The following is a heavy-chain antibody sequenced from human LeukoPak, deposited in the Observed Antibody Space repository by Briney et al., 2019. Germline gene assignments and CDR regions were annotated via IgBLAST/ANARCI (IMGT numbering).Heavy chain of an antibody. CDR2: INPNSGGT. D-gene: IGHD4-17*01. CDR3: ARSTTVTTYPCYYYYGMDV. J-gene: IGHJ6*02. CDR1: GYTFTGYY. V-gene: IGHV1-2*02. Sequence: ASVTVSCKASGYTFTGYYMHWVRQAPGQGLEWMGWINPNSGGTNYAQKFQGRVTMTRDTSVSTAYMELSRLRSDDTAVYYCARSTTVTTYPCYYYYGMDVWGQGTTVTVSS.